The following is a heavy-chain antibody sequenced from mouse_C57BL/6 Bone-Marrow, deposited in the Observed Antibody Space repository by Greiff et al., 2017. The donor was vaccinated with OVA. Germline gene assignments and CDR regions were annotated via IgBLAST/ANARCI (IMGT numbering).Heavy chain of an antibody. D-gene: IGHD2-2*01. Sequence: EVQVVESGAELVRPGASVKLSCTASGFNIKDYYMHWVKQRPEQGLEWIGRIDPEDGDTEYAPKFQGKATMTADTSSNTAYLQLSSLTSENTAVYYCTPLYWLRRRGNFDYWGQGTTLTVSS. CDR2: IDPEDGDT. CDR3: TPLYWLRRRGNFDY. V-gene: IGHV14-1*01. J-gene: IGHJ2*01. CDR1: GFNIKDYY.